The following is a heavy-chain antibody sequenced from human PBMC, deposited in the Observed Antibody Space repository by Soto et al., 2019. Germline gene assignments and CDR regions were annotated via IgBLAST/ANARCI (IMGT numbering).Heavy chain of an antibody. Sequence: KPSETLSLTCAVSGGSIISGGYSCICIRQPPGKGLEWIGYIYHSGSTYYNPSLKSRVTISVDRSKNQFSLRLSSVTAADTAVYYCARDLRDTMILDPWGQGTLVTVSS. V-gene: IGHV4-30-2*01. J-gene: IGHJ5*02. CDR1: GGSIISGGYS. CDR2: IYHSGST. CDR3: ARDLRDTMILDP. D-gene: IGHD3-22*01.